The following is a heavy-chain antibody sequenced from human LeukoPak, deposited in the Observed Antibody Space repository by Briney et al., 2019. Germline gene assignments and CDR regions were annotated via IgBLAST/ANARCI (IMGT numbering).Heavy chain of an antibody. Sequence: SETLSLTCTGSGGSISSYYWSWIRQPPGKGLEWIGYIYTSGSTNYNPSLKSRVTISVDTSKKQFSLKLSSVTAADTAVYYCARGSPRKSKSYFDYWGQGTLVTVSS. CDR1: GGSISSYY. J-gene: IGHJ4*02. CDR2: IYTSGST. V-gene: IGHV4-4*09. CDR3: ARGSPRKSKSYFDY.